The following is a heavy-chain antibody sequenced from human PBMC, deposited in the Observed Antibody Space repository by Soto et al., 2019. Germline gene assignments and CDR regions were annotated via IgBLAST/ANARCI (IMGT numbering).Heavy chain of an antibody. CDR2: ISYDGSNK. V-gene: IGHV3-30*18. Sequence: GGSLRLSCAASGFTFSSYGMHWVRQAPGKGLEWVAVISYDGSNKYYADSVKGRFTISRDNSKNTLYLQMNSLRAEDTAVYYCAKDFRVGARYVGYWGQGTLVTVSS. CDR3: AKDFRVGARYVGY. CDR1: GFTFSSYG. J-gene: IGHJ4*02. D-gene: IGHD1-26*01.